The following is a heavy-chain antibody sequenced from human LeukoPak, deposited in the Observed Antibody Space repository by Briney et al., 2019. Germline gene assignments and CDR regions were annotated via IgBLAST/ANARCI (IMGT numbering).Heavy chain of an antibody. V-gene: IGHV4-34*01. Sequence: SETPSLTRAVYGGSFRGSYWCWIRQPPRKGLEWIAELNLRGSTNYNPSLKTRVTISVDTSKNQFSLKLSSVTAADTAVYYCARGGPPAYSYYYGSGSYYAHYMDVWGKGTTVTVSS. CDR2: LNLRGST. CDR3: ARGGPPAYSYYYGSGSYYAHYMDV. J-gene: IGHJ6*03. CDR1: GGSFRGSY. D-gene: IGHD3-10*01.